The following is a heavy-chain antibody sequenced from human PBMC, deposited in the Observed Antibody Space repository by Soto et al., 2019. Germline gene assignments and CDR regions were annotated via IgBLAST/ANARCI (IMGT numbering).Heavy chain of an antibody. D-gene: IGHD3-9*01. CDR3: ARDYYYDILTGYFGWAFDY. V-gene: IGHV3-30-3*01. Sequence: PGGSLRLSCAASGFTFSSYAMHWVRQAPGKGLDWVAVISYDGSNKYYADSVKGRFTISRDNPKNTLYLQMNSLRAEDTAVYYCARDYYYDILTGYFGWAFDYWGQGTLVTVSS. CDR2: ISYDGSNK. J-gene: IGHJ4*02. CDR1: GFTFSSYA.